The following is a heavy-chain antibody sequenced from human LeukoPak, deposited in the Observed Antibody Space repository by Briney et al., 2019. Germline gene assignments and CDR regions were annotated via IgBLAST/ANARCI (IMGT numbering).Heavy chain of an antibody. Sequence: GGSLRLSCAASGFTFSSYSMNWVRQAPGKGLEWVSSISSSSSYIYYADSVEGRFTISRDNAKNSLYLQMNSLRAEDTAVYYCARGNGSGSRSLDYWGQGTLVTVSS. D-gene: IGHD3-10*01. CDR3: ARGNGSGSRSLDY. J-gene: IGHJ4*02. CDR1: GFTFSSYS. CDR2: ISSSSSYI. V-gene: IGHV3-21*01.